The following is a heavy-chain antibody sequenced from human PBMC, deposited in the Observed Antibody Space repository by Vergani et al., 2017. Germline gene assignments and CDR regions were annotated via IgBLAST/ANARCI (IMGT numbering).Heavy chain of an antibody. D-gene: IGHD5-18*01. J-gene: IGHJ4*02. CDR2: INPSGGST. Sequence: QVPLVQSGAEVKKPGASVKVSCKASGYTFTSYYMHWVRQAPGQGLEWMGIINPSGGSTSYAQKFQGRVTMTRDTSTSTVYMELSSLRSEDTAVYYCARAEGGYSYPLHNRGRQFDYWGQGTLVTVSS. CDR1: GYTFTSYY. V-gene: IGHV1-46*03. CDR3: ARAEGGYSYPLHNRGRQFDY.